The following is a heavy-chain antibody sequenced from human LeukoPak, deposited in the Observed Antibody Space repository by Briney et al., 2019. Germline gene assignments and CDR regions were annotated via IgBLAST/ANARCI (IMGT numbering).Heavy chain of an antibody. Sequence: SETLSLTCAVYGGSFSGYYWSWIRQPPGKGLEWIGEINHSGSTNYNPSLKSRVTISVDTSKNQLSLKLSSVTAADTAVYYCARRNSNYVVAYFDYWGQGTLVTVSS. CDR1: GGSFSGYY. CDR2: INHSGST. J-gene: IGHJ4*02. V-gene: IGHV4-34*01. CDR3: ARRNSNYVVAYFDY. D-gene: IGHD1-7*01.